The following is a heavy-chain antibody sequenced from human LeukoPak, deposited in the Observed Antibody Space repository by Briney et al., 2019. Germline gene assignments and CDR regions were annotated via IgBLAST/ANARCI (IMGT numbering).Heavy chain of an antibody. V-gene: IGHV4-34*01. CDR3: ARGELGILYDY. CDR2: INHSGST. D-gene: IGHD7-27*01. J-gene: IGHJ4*02. Sequence: PSETLSLTCAVYGGSFSGYYWSWIRQPPGKGLEWIGEINHSGSTNYNPSLKSRVTISVDTSKNQFSLKLSSVTAADTAVYYCARGELGILYDYWGQGTLVTVSS. CDR1: GGSFSGYY.